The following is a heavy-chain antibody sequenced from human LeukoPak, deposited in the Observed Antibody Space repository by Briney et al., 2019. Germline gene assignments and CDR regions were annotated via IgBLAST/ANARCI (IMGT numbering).Heavy chain of an antibody. V-gene: IGHV4-34*01. D-gene: IGHD2-15*01. CDR1: GGSFSGYY. CDR3: ARGGAAYCSGGSCYPFKY. CDR2: INHSGST. Sequence: SETLSLTYAVYGGSFSGYYWSWIRQPPGKGLEWIGEINHSGSTNYNPSLKSRVTISVDTSRNQFSLKLSSVAAADTAVYYCARGGAAYCSGGSCYPFKYWGQGTLVTVSS. J-gene: IGHJ4*02.